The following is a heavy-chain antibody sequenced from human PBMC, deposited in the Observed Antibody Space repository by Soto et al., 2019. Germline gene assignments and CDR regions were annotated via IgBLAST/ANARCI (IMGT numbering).Heavy chain of an antibody. CDR3: ARDGSGYSSGWYLGYYYYGMDV. Sequence: GGSLRLSCAASGFTFSSYSMNWVRQAPGKGLEWVSYISSSSSTIYYADSVKDRFTISRDNAKNSLYLQMNSLRDEDTAVYYCARDGSGYSSGWYLGYYYYGMDVWGQGTTVTVSS. CDR2: ISSSSSTI. D-gene: IGHD6-19*01. J-gene: IGHJ6*02. V-gene: IGHV3-48*02. CDR1: GFTFSSYS.